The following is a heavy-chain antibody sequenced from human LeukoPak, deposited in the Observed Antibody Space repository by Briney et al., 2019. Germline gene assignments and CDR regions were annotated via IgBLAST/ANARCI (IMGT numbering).Heavy chain of an antibody. V-gene: IGHV5-51*01. CDR3: ARGEYYYDSSGYWQFDY. D-gene: IGHD3-22*01. CDR2: IYPGDSDT. Sequence: GESLKISCKGSGYSFTSYWIGWVRQMPGKGLEWMGIIYPGDSDTRYSPSFQGQVTISADKSISTAYLQWSSLKASDTAKYYCARGEYYYDSSGYWQFDYWGQGTLVTVSS. CDR1: GYSFTSYW. J-gene: IGHJ4*02.